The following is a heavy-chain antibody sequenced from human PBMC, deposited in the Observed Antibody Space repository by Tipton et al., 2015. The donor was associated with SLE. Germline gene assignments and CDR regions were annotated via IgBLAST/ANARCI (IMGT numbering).Heavy chain of an antibody. V-gene: IGHV3-15*01. Sequence: SLRLSCAASGFTFSNAWMSWVRQAPGKGLEWVGRIKSKTDDGTTDYAAPVKGRFTISRDDSRNTLSLQMNSLKTEDTAVYYCTTVPLEGYFDYWDQGTLVTVSS. J-gene: IGHJ4*02. CDR2: IKSKTDDGTT. CDR3: TTVPLEGYFDY. CDR1: GFTFSNAW.